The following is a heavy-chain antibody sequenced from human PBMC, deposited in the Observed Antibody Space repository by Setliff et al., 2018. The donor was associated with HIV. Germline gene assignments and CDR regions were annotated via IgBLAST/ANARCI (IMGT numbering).Heavy chain of an antibody. CDR2: VYYSGNT. Sequence: WVRQAPGKGLEWIGSVYYSGNTYNNPSLKSRVTISVDTSKNQFSLKLSSVTAADTAVYYCARLSSGYKNWYFDLWGRGTLVTVSS. V-gene: IGHV4-39*01. CDR3: ARLSSGYKNWYFDL. D-gene: IGHD3-22*01. J-gene: IGHJ2*01.